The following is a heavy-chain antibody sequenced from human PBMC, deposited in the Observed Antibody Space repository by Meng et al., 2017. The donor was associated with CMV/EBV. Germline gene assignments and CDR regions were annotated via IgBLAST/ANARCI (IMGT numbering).Heavy chain of an antibody. Sequence: GGSLRLSCAASGFTFSNVWMSWVRQAPGKGLEWVSSISSSSSYIYYADSVKGRFTISRDNAKNSLYLQMNSLRAEDTAVYYCARGGIAARLCDYWGQGTLVTVSS. CDR3: ARGGIAARLCDY. V-gene: IGHV3-21*01. CDR2: ISSSSSYI. D-gene: IGHD6-6*01. CDR1: GFTFSNVW. J-gene: IGHJ4*02.